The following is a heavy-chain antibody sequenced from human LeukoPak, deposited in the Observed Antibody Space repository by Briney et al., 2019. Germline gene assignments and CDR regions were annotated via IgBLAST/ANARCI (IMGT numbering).Heavy chain of an antibody. V-gene: IGHV3-48*03. CDR2: ISSRGTTI. J-gene: IGHJ4*02. D-gene: IGHD3-22*01. Sequence: SGGSLRLSCTASGLPFSSYEMNCVRQAPGKGLEWISYISSRGTTIYYADSVKGRFTISRDNAENSLYLQMNSLRAEDTAVYYCARVYDTSGYKTPPPDYWGQGTLVTVSS. CDR3: ARVYDTSGYKTPPPDY. CDR1: GLPFSSYE.